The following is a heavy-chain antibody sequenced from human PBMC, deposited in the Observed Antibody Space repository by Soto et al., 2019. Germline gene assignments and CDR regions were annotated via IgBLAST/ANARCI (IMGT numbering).Heavy chain of an antibody. D-gene: IGHD3-22*01. V-gene: IGHV3-11*01. J-gene: IGHJ5*02. Sequence: GGSLRLSCAASGFTFSDYYMSWIRQAPGKGLEWVSYISSSGSTIYYADSVKGRFTISRDNAKNSLYLQMNSLRAEDTAVYYCARDTYYYDSSGYNNWFDPWGQGTLVTVSS. CDR1: GFTFSDYY. CDR2: ISSSGSTI. CDR3: ARDTYYYDSSGYNNWFDP.